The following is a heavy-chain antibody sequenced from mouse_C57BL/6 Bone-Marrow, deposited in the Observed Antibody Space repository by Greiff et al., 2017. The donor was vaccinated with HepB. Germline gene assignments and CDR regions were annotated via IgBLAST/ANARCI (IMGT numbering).Heavy chain of an antibody. CDR1: GYTFTSYW. CDR3: ARQGDSSGYPLYYAMDY. J-gene: IGHJ4*01. D-gene: IGHD3-2*02. Sequence: QVQLKQPGAELVKPGASVKLSCKASGYTFTSYWMHWVKQRPGRGLEWIGRIDPNSGGTKYNEKFKSKATLTVDKPSSTAYMQLSSLTSEDSAVYYCARQGDSSGYPLYYAMDYWGQGTSVTVSS. CDR2: IDPNSGGT. V-gene: IGHV1-72*01.